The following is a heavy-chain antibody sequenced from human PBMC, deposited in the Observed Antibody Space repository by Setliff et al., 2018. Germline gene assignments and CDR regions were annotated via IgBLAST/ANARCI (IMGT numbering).Heavy chain of an antibody. D-gene: IGHD2-2*01. J-gene: IGHJ3*01. CDR3: ARVRYRGDRAQKGGPRHAFDV. V-gene: IGHV1-69*10. CDR1: GDTFSSHV. CDR2: IIPLLGIT. Sequence: ASVKVSCKASGDTFSSHVIPWVRQAPGQGFEWMGGIIPLLGITNYAQKFQGRVTINADKSTNTVYMEVSSLRSEDTAVYYCARVRYRGDRAQKGGPRHAFDVWGQGTMVTVSS.